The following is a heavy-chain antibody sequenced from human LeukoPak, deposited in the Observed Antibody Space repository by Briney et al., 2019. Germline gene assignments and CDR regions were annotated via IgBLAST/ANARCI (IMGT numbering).Heavy chain of an antibody. CDR1: GYTFTGYY. V-gene: IGHV1-2*04. CDR3: AREVGVEPAAIGGYYFDF. J-gene: IGHJ4*02. D-gene: IGHD2-2*01. Sequence: ASVKVSCKASGYTFTGYYMHWVRQAPGQGLEWMGWINPNSGGTNYAQKFQGWVTMTRDTSISTDYMELSRLRSDDTAVYYSAREVGVEPAAIGGYYFDFCCQGTLVTVSA. CDR2: INPNSGGT.